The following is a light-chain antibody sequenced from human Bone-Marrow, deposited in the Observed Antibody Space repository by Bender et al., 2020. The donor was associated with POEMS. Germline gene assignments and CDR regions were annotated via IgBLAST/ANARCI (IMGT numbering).Light chain of an antibody. J-gene: IGLJ2*01. CDR1: NSNIGINA. CDR2: EDS. Sequence: QSVLTQPPSASATPGQRVDISCSGRNSNIGINAVSWYQQLPGEAPKLLIYEDSRRHSGVPDRFSGSKSGSSAFLGISGLQSEDEAYYYCAGWDDRLNAVFGGGTKVTVL. V-gene: IGLV1-44*01. CDR3: AGWDDRLNAV.